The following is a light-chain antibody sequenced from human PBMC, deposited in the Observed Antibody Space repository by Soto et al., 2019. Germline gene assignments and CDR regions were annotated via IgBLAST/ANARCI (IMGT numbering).Light chain of an antibody. J-gene: IGLJ3*02. CDR1: SSDVGAYNY. Sequence: QSVLTQPRSVSGSPGQSVTISCTGSSSDVGAYNYVSWYQHHPGKAPKVMIFDVSERPSGVPDRFSGSKSGNTASLTISGLQAEDEGDYYWCSYAGTYSWVFGGGTKLTVL. V-gene: IGLV2-11*01. CDR3: CSYAGTYSWV. CDR2: DVS.